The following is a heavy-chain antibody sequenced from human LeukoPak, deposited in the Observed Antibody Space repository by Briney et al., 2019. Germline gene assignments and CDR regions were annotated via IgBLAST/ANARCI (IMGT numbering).Heavy chain of an antibody. V-gene: IGHV3-9*01. J-gene: IGHJ4*02. Sequence: GGSLRLSRAASGFTFDDYAMHWVRQAPGKGLEWVSGISWNSGSIGYADSVKGRFTISRDNAKNSLYLQMNSLRAEDTALYYCAKDLGNSAAYYFDYWGQGTLVTVSS. CDR1: GFTFDDYA. CDR2: ISWNSGSI. D-gene: IGHD4-23*01. CDR3: AKDLGNSAAYYFDY.